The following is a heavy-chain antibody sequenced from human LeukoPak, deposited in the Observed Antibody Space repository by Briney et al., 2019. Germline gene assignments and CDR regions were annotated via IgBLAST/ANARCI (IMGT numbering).Heavy chain of an antibody. J-gene: IGHJ6*03. D-gene: IGHD1-1*01. CDR2: IYYSGST. Sequence: SETLSLTCTVSGGSISSYYWSWIRQPPGKGLEWIGYIYYSGSTNYNPSLKSRVTISVGQSKNQFSLKLSSVTAADTAVYFCARVSWFPGTSYYYMDVWGKGTTVTVSS. CDR3: ARVSWFPGTSYYYMDV. CDR1: GGSISSYY. V-gene: IGHV4-59*01.